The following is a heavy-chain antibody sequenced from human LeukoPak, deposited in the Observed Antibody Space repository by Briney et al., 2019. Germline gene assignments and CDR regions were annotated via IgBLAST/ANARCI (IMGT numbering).Heavy chain of an antibody. Sequence: ASVKVSCKASGYTFTSYGISWVRQAPGQGLEWMGWISAYNGNTNYVQKLQGRVTMTTDTYTSTAYLGLRSLRSDDTAVYYCARDSSGYPRDASDYWGQGTLVTVSS. J-gene: IGHJ4*02. D-gene: IGHD3-22*01. CDR1: GYTFTSYG. CDR2: ISAYNGNT. CDR3: ARDSSGYPRDASDY. V-gene: IGHV1-18*01.